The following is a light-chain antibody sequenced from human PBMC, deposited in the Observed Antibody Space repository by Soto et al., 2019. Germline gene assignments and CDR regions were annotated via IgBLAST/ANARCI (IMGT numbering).Light chain of an antibody. Sequence: QSALAQPASVSGSPGQSITISCTGTSSDVGRYDYVSWFQQHPGKTPKLLIYDVSNWPSGASDRFSGSKSGNTASLTISGLQPKDEADYYCSSFTTSSTFVFGTGTKVTVL. CDR3: SSFTTSSTFV. J-gene: IGLJ1*01. CDR1: SSDVGRYDY. V-gene: IGLV2-14*01. CDR2: DVS.